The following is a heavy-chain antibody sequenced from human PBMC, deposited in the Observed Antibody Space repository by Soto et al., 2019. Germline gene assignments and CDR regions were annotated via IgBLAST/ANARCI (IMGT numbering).Heavy chain of an antibody. CDR1: GFTFSSYA. CDR2: ISYDGSNE. Sequence: QVQLVESGGGVVQPGRSLRLSCAASGFTFSSYAMHWVRQAPGKGLEWVAVISYDGSNEYYIDSVKGRFTVSRDNSKNTLYLQMNSLRTEDSAVYYCARDSSRSWPYDYYAKDVWGQGTTVTVSS. CDR3: ARDSSRSWPYDYYAKDV. V-gene: IGHV3-30-3*01. J-gene: IGHJ6*02. D-gene: IGHD6-13*01.